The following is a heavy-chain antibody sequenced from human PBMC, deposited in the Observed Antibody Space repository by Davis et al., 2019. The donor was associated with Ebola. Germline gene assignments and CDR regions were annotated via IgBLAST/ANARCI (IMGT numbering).Heavy chain of an antibody. Sequence: PGGSLRLSCAVYGGSFSGYYWSWIRQPPGKGLEWIGEINHSGSTNYNPSLKSRVTISVDTSKNQFSLKLSSVTAADTAVYYCARGAVVRYYYYYYMDVWGKGTTVTVSS. D-gene: IGHD4-23*01. V-gene: IGHV4-34*01. J-gene: IGHJ6*03. CDR2: INHSGST. CDR1: GGSFSGYY. CDR3: ARGAVVRYYYYYYMDV.